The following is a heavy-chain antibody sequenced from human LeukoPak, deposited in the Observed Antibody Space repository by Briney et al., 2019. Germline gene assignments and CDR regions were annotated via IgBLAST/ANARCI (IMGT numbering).Heavy chain of an antibody. CDR1: GFTFSSYW. V-gene: IGHV3-74*01. CDR3: AAEPRTGYSTTWYDAPDY. D-gene: IGHD6-13*01. Sequence: GSLRLSCAASGFTFSSYWMHWVRQAPGKGLVWVSRINSDGSSTSYADSVKGRFTISRDNAKNTLNLQMNSLRAEDTAVYYCAAEPRTGYSTTWYDAPDYWGQGTLVTISS. J-gene: IGHJ4*02. CDR2: INSDGSST.